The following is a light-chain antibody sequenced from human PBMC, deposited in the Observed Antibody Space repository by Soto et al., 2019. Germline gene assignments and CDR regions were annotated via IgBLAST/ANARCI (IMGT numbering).Light chain of an antibody. CDR1: SRDVGGNNY. V-gene: IGLV2-8*01. CDR2: EVS. Sequence: QSFLTQPPSASGSPGQSVSISCTGTSRDVGGNNYVSWYQQHPGKAPKLMIYEVSKRPSGVPDRFSGSKSGNTASLTVSGLQAEDEADYFCLSYAGSTNYVLGTGTKV. CDR3: LSYAGSTNYV. J-gene: IGLJ1*01.